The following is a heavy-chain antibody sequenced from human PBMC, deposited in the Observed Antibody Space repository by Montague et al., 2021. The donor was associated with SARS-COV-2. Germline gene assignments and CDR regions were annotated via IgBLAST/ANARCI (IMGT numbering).Heavy chain of an antibody. V-gene: IGHV4-31*03. D-gene: IGHD6-13*01. CDR2: ISYSGST. J-gene: IGHJ4*02. CDR3: ARAPYTSSWYLILDY. CDR1: GGSFSTSGYY. Sequence: TLSLTCTVSGGSFSTSGYYWSWIRQHPGKGLEWIGYISYSGSTYYNPSLKSRLTISVDTSENQFSLRLTSVTAADTAVYYCARAPYTSSWYLILDYWGQGTLVTVSS.